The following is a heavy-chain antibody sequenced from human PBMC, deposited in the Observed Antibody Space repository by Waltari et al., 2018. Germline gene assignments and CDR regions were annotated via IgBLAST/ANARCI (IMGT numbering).Heavy chain of an antibody. D-gene: IGHD3-16*01. CDR1: GFTFSSSW. CDR3: ARGGGGGGN. Sequence: EVQLVESGGGLVQPGGSLRLSCSASGFTFSSSWMSWVRQAPGKGREWGANIKQKGSEKYYVDAGKSRFTVSRDKAKNSLYLQMNSLRAEDTAVYYCARGGGGGGNWGQGTLVTVSS. V-gene: IGHV3-7*01. J-gene: IGHJ4*02. CDR2: IKQKGSEK.